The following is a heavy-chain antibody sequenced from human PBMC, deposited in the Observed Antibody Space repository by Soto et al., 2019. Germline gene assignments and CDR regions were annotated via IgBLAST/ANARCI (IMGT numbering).Heavy chain of an antibody. CDR1: GYTFISSA. V-gene: IGHV1-18*01. D-gene: IGHD7-27*01. J-gene: IGHJ6*02. CDR3: ARDFLTRTNWGSATVQLSYYGMAV. CDR2: VSPYSGST. Sequence: QFQLVQSGAEVKQPGASVKVSCKASGYTFISSAISWVRQVPGQGLEWLGRVSPYSGSTDYAQNFHGRVTMTTDTSANTAYVYLRNLRFDDTAVYFCARDFLTRTNWGSATVQLSYYGMAVWGQGTTVTVSS.